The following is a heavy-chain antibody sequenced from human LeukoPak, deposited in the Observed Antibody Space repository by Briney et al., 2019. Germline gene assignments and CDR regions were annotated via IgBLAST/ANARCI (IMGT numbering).Heavy chain of an antibody. J-gene: IGHJ4*02. CDR3: ARSSGGYGFDY. D-gene: IGHD3-10*01. V-gene: IGHV3-20*04. CDR2: INWNGDAI. CDR1: GFTFDDYG. Sequence: GGSLRLSCAASGFTFDDYGMSWVRQVPGKGLEWVSGINWNGDAIGYVESVKGRFAISRDNAKKSLFVQMNSLRAEDTALYYCARSSGGYGFDYWGQGTLVTVSS.